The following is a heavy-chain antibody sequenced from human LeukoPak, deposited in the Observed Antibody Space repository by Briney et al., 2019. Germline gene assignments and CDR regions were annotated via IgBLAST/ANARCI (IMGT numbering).Heavy chain of an antibody. J-gene: IGHJ4*02. CDR2: IYYSGST. CDR3: TRGNGWYYY. D-gene: IGHD6-19*01. Sequence: SGTLSLTCTVSGGSISSYYWSWIRQPPGKGLEWIGYIYYSGSTNYNPSLKSRVTISVDTSKNQFSLKLSSVTAADSAVYYCTRGNGWYYYWGQGTLVTVSS. V-gene: IGHV4-59*01. CDR1: GGSISSYY.